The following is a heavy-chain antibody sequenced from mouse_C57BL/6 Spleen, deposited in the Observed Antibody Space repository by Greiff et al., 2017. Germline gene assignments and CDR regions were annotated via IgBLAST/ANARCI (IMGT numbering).Heavy chain of an antibody. CDR1: GFTFSSYA. CDR2: ISDGGSYT. D-gene: IGHD1-1*01. CDR3: ARDPVALDY. V-gene: IGHV5-4*01. J-gene: IGHJ2*01. Sequence: EVKVEESGGGLVKPGGSLKLSCAASGFTFSSYAMSWVRQTPEKRLEWVATISDGGSYTYYPDNVKGRFTISRDNAKNNLYLQMSHLKSEDTAMYYCARDPVALDYWGQGTTLTVSS.